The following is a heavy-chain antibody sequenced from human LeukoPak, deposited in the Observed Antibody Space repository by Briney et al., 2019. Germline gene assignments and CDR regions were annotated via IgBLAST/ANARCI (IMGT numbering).Heavy chain of an antibody. CDR3: ARAMVCNY. Sequence: GGSLRLSRAASGFTFSSYAMHWVRQAPGKGLEWVAVISYDGSNKYYADSVKGRFTISRDNSKNTLYLQMNSLRAEDTAVYYCARAMVCNYWGQGTLVTVSS. V-gene: IGHV3-30-3*01. D-gene: IGHD3-10*01. CDR1: GFTFSSYA. J-gene: IGHJ4*02. CDR2: ISYDGSNK.